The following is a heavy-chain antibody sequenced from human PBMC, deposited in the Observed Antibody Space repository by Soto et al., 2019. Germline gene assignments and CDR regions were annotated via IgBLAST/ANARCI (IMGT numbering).Heavy chain of an antibody. CDR1: GGTYSSYV. J-gene: IGHJ4*02. CDR2: IIPILGST. D-gene: IGHD3-16*01. V-gene: IGHV1-69*01. CDR3: AGGTSSLRLGY. Sequence: QVQLVQSGAEVKTPESSVKVSCKASGGTYSSYVISWVRQAPGQGLEWMGGIIPILGSTNYAQKFQGRVTITADEFTSTAYMELSSLRSDDTAVYYCAGGTSSLRLGYWGQGTQVTVSS.